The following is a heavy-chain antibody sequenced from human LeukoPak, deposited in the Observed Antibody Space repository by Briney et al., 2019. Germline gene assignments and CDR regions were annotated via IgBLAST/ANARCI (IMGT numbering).Heavy chain of an antibody. J-gene: IGHJ5*02. Sequence: PSETLSLTCAVYGGSFSGYYWSWIRQPPGKGLEWIRSIYDSGSTYYNPSLKSRVTISVDTSKNQFSLKLNSVTAADTAVYYCARHYGPWGQGTLVTVSS. CDR2: IYDSGST. CDR3: ARHYGP. V-gene: IGHV4-34*01. CDR1: GGSFSGYY. D-gene: IGHD3-16*01.